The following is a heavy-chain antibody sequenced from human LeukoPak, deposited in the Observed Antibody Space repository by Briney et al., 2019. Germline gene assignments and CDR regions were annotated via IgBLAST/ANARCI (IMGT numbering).Heavy chain of an antibody. CDR2: ISSSGTYI. CDR1: GFTFRSYS. V-gene: IGHV3-21*01. J-gene: IGHJ6*03. D-gene: IGHD4-17*01. CDR3: GRQTETYGDYGRGKQLYYYMDV. Sequence: GGSLRLSCAASGFTFRSYSMNWVRQAPGKGLEWVSSISSSGTYIYYADSVKGRFTISRDNAKNSLYLQMNSLRAEDTAVYYCGRQTETYGDYGRGKQLYYYMDVWGKGTTVTVSS.